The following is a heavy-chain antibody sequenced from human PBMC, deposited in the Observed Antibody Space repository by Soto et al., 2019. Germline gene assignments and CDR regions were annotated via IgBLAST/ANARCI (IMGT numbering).Heavy chain of an antibody. D-gene: IGHD3-16*01. CDR1: GYTFTSYY. J-gene: IGHJ5*02. Sequence: ASVKVYCKASGYTFTSYYMHWVRQAPGQGLEWMGIINPSGGSTSYAQKFQGRVTMTRDTSTSTVYMELSSLRAEDTAVYYCAKERRAFMITFGGPRRADWFDPWGQGTLVTVSS. CDR2: INPSGGST. CDR3: AKERRAFMITFGGPRRADWFDP. V-gene: IGHV1-46*01.